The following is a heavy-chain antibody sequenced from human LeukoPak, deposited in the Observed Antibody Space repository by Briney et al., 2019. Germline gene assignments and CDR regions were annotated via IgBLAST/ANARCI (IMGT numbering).Heavy chain of an antibody. V-gene: IGHV3-53*01. J-gene: IGHJ4*02. CDR3: ANTQVFSTFYY. Sequence: GGSLRLSCAASGFTVSSNYMSWVRQAPGKGLEWVSVIYSGGSTYYADSVKGRFTISRDNSKNTLYLQMNSLRAEDTAVYYCANTQVFSTFYYWGQGALVTVSS. CDR2: IYSGGST. CDR1: GFTVSSNY.